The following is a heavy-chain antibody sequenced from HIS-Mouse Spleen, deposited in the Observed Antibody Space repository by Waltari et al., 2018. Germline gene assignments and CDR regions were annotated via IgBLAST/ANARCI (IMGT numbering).Heavy chain of an antibody. CDR3: AKDRGSPLYFDY. CDR1: GFTFSSYG. Sequence: QVQLVESGGGVVQPGRSLRLSCAASGFTFSSYGMTWFRQAPGKGLECVEVISYDGSNKYYADSVKGRFTISRDNSKNTLYLQMNSLRAEDTAVYYCAKDRGSPLYFDYWGQGTLVTVSS. J-gene: IGHJ4*02. V-gene: IGHV3-30*18. D-gene: IGHD1-26*01. CDR2: ISYDGSNK.